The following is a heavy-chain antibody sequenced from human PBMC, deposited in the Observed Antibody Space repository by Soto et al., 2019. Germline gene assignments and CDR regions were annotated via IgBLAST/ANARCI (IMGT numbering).Heavy chain of an antibody. CDR3: AIFWSGFYRYDY. CDR1: GDSLSSSGDY. Sequence: SEPLSLTCTVSGDSLSSSGDYWSWIRQHPGKGLEWIGYIYYNGSTYYNPSLKSRVTISVDTSKNQFSLKLSSVTAADTAVYYCAIFWSGFYRYDYWGQGTLVTVSS. J-gene: IGHJ4*02. D-gene: IGHD3-3*01. CDR2: IYYNGST. V-gene: IGHV4-31*03.